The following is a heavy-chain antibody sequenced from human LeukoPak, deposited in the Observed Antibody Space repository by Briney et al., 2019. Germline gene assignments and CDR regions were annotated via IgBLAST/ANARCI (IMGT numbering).Heavy chain of an antibody. CDR1: GGSISSGGYY. CDR3: ARVGAGIAVAGTLDEYYFDY. V-gene: IGHV4-30-2*01. J-gene: IGHJ4*02. Sequence: SETLSLTCTVSGGSISSGGYYWSWIRQPPGKGLEWIGYIYHSGSTYYNPSLKSRVTISVDRSKNQFSLKLSSVTAADTAVYYCARVGAGIAVAGTLDEYYFDYWGQGTLVTVSS. D-gene: IGHD6-19*01. CDR2: IYHSGST.